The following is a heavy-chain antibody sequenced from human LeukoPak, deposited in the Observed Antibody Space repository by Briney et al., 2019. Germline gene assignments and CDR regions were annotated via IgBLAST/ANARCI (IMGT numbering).Heavy chain of an antibody. CDR2: VHRDGSI. CDR1: GISVSENY. J-gene: IGHJ4*02. V-gene: IGHV3-66*02. Sequence: GGSLRLSCAASGISVSENYMSWVRQAPGKGLEWVCVVHRDGSIEYADSVKGRFTISRDIAENTLSLQMNSLRVEDTAVYYCARGRRDGYKIDYWGQGTLVTVSS. CDR3: ARGRRDGYKIDY. D-gene: IGHD5-24*01.